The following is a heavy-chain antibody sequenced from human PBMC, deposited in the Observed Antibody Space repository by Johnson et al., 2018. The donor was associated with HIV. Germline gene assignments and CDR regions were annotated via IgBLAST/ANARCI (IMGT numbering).Heavy chain of an antibody. CDR2: ISYDGSNK. V-gene: IGHV3-30*14. Sequence: QEQLVESGGGVVQPGRSLRLSCAASGFTFSSMHWDRQAPGKGLEWVAVISYDGSNKYYADSVKGRFTISRDNSNNTLYLQMNSLRAEDTAIYYCARDSGEQLRYAFDNWGQGTMVTVSS. J-gene: IGHJ3*02. D-gene: IGHD3-10*01. CDR3: ARDSGEQLRYAFDN. CDR1: GFTFSS.